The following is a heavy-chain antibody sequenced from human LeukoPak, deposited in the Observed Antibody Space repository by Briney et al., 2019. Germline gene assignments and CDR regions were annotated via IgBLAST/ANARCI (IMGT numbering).Heavy chain of an antibody. CDR3: ARDLVERSGYYILLGY. J-gene: IGHJ4*02. CDR1: GFTFSSYA. CDR2: IIPIFGTA. Sequence: GGSLRLSCAASGFTFSSYAISWVRQAPGQGLEWMGGIIPIFGTANYAQKFQGRVTITTDESTSTAYMELSSLRSEDTAVYYCARDLVERSGYYILLGYWGQGTLVTVSS. D-gene: IGHD3-3*01. V-gene: IGHV1-69*05.